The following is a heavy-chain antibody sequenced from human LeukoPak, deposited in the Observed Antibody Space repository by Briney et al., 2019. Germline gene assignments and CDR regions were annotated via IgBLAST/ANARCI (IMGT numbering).Heavy chain of an antibody. J-gene: IGHJ4*02. CDR2: INHSGST. CDR3: ERGPREDYGSGERYDY. V-gene: IGHV4-34*01. Sequence: SESLSLTCAVYGGSFSSYYCSWIRHPPRKGLEWIGEINHSGSTNYNPSLKSRVTISVDTSKNQFSLKLRSVTAADTAVYYCERGPREDYGSGERYDYWGQGTLVTVSS. CDR1: GGSFSSYY. D-gene: IGHD3-10*01.